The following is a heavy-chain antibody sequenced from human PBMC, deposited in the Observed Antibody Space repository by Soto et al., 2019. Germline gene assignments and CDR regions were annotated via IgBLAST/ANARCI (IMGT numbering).Heavy chain of an antibody. CDR2: INPNSGGT. V-gene: IGHV1-2*04. CDR1: GYTFTGYY. J-gene: IGHJ6*02. CDR3: ARRKIFSGRIGDYYYGMDV. D-gene: IGHD1-26*01. Sequence: ASVKVSCKASGYTFTGYYMHWVRQAPGQGLEWMGWINPNSGGTNYAQKFQGWVTMTRDTSISTAYMELSRLRSDDTAVYYCARRKIFSGRIGDYYYGMDVWGQGTTVTVSS.